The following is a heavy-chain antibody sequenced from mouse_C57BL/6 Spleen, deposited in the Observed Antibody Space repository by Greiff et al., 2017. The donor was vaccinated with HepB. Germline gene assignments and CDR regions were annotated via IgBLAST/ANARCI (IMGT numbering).Heavy chain of an antibody. CDR1: GYSFTGYY. D-gene: IGHD1-1*01. J-gene: IGHJ2*01. V-gene: IGHV1-42*01. CDR3: ARYGGSGLYYFDY. Sequence: VQLQQSGPELVKPGASVKISCKASGYSFTGYYMNWVKQSPEKSLEWIGEINPSTGGTTYNQKFKAKATLTVDKSSSTAYMQLKSLTSEDSAVYYCARYGGSGLYYFDYWGQGTTLTVSS. CDR2: INPSTGGT.